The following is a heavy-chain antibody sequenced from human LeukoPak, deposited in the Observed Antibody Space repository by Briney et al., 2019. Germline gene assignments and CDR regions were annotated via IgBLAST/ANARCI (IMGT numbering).Heavy chain of an antibody. CDR2: ISSSGSTI. Sequence: GGSLRLSCAASGCTFSDYYMSWIRQAPGKGLEWVSYISSSGSTIYYADSVKGRFTISRDNAKNSLYLQMNSLRAEDTAVYYCARDQSLPVTNLLAYYYYMDVWGKGTTVTVSS. J-gene: IGHJ6*03. CDR3: ARDQSLPVTNLLAYYYYMDV. V-gene: IGHV3-11*04. D-gene: IGHD4-11*01. CDR1: GCTFSDYY.